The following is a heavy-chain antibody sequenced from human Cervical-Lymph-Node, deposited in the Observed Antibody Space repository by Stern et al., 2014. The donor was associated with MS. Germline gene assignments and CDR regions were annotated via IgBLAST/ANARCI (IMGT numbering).Heavy chain of an antibody. CDR2: ISHNPPHK. J-gene: IGHJ4*02. CDR1: GFTFSHYS. D-gene: IGHD4-17*01. CDR3: ARARVGDYARSPHLDS. Sequence: VQLVESGGGLVKPGESLRLSCDASGFTFSHYSINWVRQAPGKGLEWISSISHNPPHKYYAYAVEGRFTISRDSAKDSVSLHMVSLRAEDTAVYYCARARVGDYARSPHLDSWGQGTLVTVSS. V-gene: IGHV3-21*01.